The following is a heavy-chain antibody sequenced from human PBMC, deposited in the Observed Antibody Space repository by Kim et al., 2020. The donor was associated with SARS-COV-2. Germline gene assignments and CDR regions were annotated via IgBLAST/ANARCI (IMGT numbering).Heavy chain of an antibody. CDR1: GGSISSYY. D-gene: IGHD5-18*01. CDR3: ARVGYSYGYRLYYYYGMDV. V-gene: IGHV4-59*08. J-gene: IGHJ6*02. CDR2: IYYSGST. Sequence: SETLSLTCTVSGGSISSYYWSWIRQPPGKGLEWIGYIYYSGSTNYNPSLKSRVTISVDTSKNQFSLKLSSVTAADTAVYYCARVGYSYGYRLYYYYGMDVWGQGTTVTVSS.